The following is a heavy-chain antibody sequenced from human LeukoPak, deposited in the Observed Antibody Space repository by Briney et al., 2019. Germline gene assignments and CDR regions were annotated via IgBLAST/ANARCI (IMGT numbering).Heavy chain of an antibody. D-gene: IGHD6-13*01. CDR3: AKDRSSSWSLDY. V-gene: IGHV3-30*18. J-gene: IGHJ4*02. Sequence: PGRSLRLSCAASGFTFSSYNMHWVRQAPGKGLEWVAVISYDGRNKYYADSMKGRYTISRDNSKNTLYLEMNSLKAEDTAVYYCAKDRSSSWSLDYWGQGTLVTVSS. CDR1: GFTFSSYN. CDR2: ISYDGRNK.